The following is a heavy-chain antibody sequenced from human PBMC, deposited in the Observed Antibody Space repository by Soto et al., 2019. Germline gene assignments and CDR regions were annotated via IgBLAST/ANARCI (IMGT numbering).Heavy chain of an antibody. V-gene: IGHV4-34*01. CDR3: ARVPIGYCSGGSCFLLDY. J-gene: IGHJ4*02. Sequence: ETLSLTCAVYGGSFSGYYWSWIRQPPGKGLEWIGEINHSGSTNYNPSLKSRVTISVDTSKNQFSLKLSSVTAADTAVYYCARVPIGYCSGGSCFLLDYWGQGTLVTVSS. CDR2: INHSGST. CDR1: GGSFSGYY. D-gene: IGHD2-15*01.